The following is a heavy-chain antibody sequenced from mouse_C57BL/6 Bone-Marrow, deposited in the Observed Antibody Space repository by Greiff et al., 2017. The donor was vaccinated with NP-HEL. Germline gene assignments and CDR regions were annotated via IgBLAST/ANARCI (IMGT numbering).Heavy chain of an antibody. CDR3: TRGGYSNY. CDR1: GYTFTDYE. V-gene: IGHV1-15*01. D-gene: IGHD2-5*01. J-gene: IGHJ2*01. CDR2: IDPETGGT. Sequence: VQRVESGAELVRPGASVTLSCKASGYTFTDYEMHWVKQTPVHGLEWIGAIDPETGGTAYNQKFKGKAILTADKSSSTAYMELRSLTSEDSAVYYCTRGGYSNYWGQGTTLTVSS.